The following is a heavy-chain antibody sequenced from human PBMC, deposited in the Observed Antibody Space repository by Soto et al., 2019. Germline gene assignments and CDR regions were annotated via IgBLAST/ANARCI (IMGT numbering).Heavy chain of an antibody. V-gene: IGHV1-18*01. CDR3: AVDLYDYIWGSYRLDAFDI. D-gene: IGHD3-16*02. CDR2: ISAYNGNT. Sequence: ASVKVSCKASGYTFTSYGISWVRQAPGQGLEWMGWISAYNGNTNYAQKLQGRVTMTTDTSTSTAYMELRSLRSDDTAVYYCAVDLYDYIWGSYRLDAFDIWGQGTMVTVS. J-gene: IGHJ3*02. CDR1: GYTFTSYG.